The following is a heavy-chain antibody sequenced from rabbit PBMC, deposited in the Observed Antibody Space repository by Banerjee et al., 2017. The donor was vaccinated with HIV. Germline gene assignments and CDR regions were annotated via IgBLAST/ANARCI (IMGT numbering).Heavy chain of an antibody. CDR3: VRIHASSSGYDL. CDR2: IDTSSENT. Sequence: QSLEESGGDLVKPGASLTLTCTASGLDFSSGYWMCWVRQAPGKGLEWIACIDTSSENTRYANWVNGRFTISKISSTTVTLQMTSLTGADTATYFCVRIHASSSGYDLWGPGTLVTVS. J-gene: IGHJ4*01. V-gene: IGHV1S40*01. CDR1: GLDFSSGYW. D-gene: IGHD1-1*01.